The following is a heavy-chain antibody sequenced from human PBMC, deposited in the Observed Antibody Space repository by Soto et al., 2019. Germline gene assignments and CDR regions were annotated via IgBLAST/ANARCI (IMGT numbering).Heavy chain of an antibody. CDR1: GDSVSSNSAA. CDR3: ARLRYDSSCYYPDDAVVI. CDR2: TYYRSKWYN. J-gene: IGHJ4*02. V-gene: IGHV6-1*01. D-gene: IGHD3-22*01. Sequence: PSQTLSLTCAISGDSVSSNSAAWNWIRQSPSRGPEWLGRTYYRSKWYNDYAVSVKSRITINPDTSKNQFSLQLNSVTPEDTAVYYCARLRYDSSCYYPDDAVVICGQGTLVTVSS.